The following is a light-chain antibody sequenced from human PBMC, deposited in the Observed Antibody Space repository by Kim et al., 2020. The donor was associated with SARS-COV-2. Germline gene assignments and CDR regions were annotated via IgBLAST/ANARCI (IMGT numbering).Light chain of an antibody. V-gene: IGLV2-14*03. Sequence: PGQSITISSTGTSSDVGGYKYVSRYQQYPGKAPKLMIYDVFKRPSGVSNRFTGSKSGNTASLTISGLQAEDEADYYCSSYKSSGYAFGTGTKVTVL. J-gene: IGLJ1*01. CDR3: SSYKSSGYA. CDR2: DVF. CDR1: SSDVGGYKY.